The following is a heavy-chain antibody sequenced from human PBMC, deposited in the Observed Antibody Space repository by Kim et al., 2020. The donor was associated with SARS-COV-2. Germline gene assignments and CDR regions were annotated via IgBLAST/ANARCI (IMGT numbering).Heavy chain of an antibody. CDR1: GFTFDNYG. CDR3: AKRLHGPGLWYFYL. CDR2: ISSSGDDT. V-gene: IGHV3-23*01. D-gene: IGHD2-21*02. Sequence: GGSLRLSCVASGFTFDNYGMFWVRQAPGKGLHWVSAISSSGDDTYYADSVKGRFTISRENSKNTLYLQMSSLTADDTAVYYCAKRLHGPGLWYFYLWGRGNLVTVSS. J-gene: IGHJ2*01.